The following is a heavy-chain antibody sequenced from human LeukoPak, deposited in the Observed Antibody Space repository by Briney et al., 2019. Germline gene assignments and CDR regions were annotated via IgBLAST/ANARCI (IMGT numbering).Heavy chain of an antibody. Sequence: ASVKVSCKTSGQTFSSYGFSWVRQAPGQGLEWMGWISGYNGNTKFEEKFQDRVTMTTDTSTNTAYMELRSLRSDDTATYYCAAGYPKRRPSDMLTVPLFDYWGQGSLVIVSS. CDR3: AAGYPKRRPSDMLTVPLFDY. CDR1: GQTFSSYG. D-gene: IGHD3-9*01. J-gene: IGHJ4*02. CDR2: ISGYNGNT. V-gene: IGHV1-18*01.